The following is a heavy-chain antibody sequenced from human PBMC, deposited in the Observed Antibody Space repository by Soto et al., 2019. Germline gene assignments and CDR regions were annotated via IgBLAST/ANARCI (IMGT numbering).Heavy chain of an antibody. CDR2: IYPGDSDA. D-gene: IGHD1-26*01. Sequence: PGESLKISCEGSGYSFTKYGIGWVRQMPGKGLEWMGMIYPGDSDARYSPSFQGQVIISADKSINTAYLQWSSLQASDTAIYYCARTYSGTYPPPYYFDYWGQGTLVTVSS. CDR1: GYSFTKYG. J-gene: IGHJ4*02. CDR3: ARTYSGTYPPPYYFDY. V-gene: IGHV5-51*01.